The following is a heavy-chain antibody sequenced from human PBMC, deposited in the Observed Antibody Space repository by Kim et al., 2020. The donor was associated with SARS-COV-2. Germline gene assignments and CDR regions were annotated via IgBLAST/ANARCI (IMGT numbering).Heavy chain of an antibody. CDR2: IDPSDSYT. J-gene: IGHJ5*02. CDR1: GYSFTSYW. CDR3: ARQRGYCSSTSCSVVWFDP. Sequence: GESLKISCKGSGYSFTSYWISWVRQMPGKGLEWMGRIDPSDSYTNYSPSFQGHVTISADKSISTAYLQWSSLKASDTAMYYCARQRGYCSSTSCSVVWFDPWGQGTLVTVSS. D-gene: IGHD2-2*01. V-gene: IGHV5-10-1*01.